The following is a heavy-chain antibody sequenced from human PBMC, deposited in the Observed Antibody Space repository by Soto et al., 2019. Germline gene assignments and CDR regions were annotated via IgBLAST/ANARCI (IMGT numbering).Heavy chain of an antibody. J-gene: IGHJ3*02. CDR3: ARDEATYYDFWSGYTRSRGAFDI. D-gene: IGHD3-3*01. Sequence: GGSLRLSCAASGLNFSSYWMSWVRQTPGKGLEWVANIKQDGSEKYYVDSVKGRFTISRDNAKNSLYLQMNSLRAEDTAVYYCARDEATYYDFWSGYTRSRGAFDIWGQGTMVTVSS. CDR1: GLNFSSYW. CDR2: IKQDGSEK. V-gene: IGHV3-7*01.